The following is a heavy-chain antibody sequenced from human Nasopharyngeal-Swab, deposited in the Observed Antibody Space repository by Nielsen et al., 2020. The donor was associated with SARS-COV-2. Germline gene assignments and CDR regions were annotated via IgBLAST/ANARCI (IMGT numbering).Heavy chain of an antibody. J-gene: IGHJ4*02. D-gene: IGHD3-10*01. CDR3: ARDRTGYGSLNYFDY. Sequence: SETLSLTCTVSGGSISRYYWSWIRQPPGKGLEWIGYIYYSGSTKYNPSLKSRATISIDTSKNQFSLKLSSVTAADTAVYYCARDRTGYGSLNYFDYWGQGTLVTVSS. CDR2: IYYSGST. CDR1: GGSISRYY. V-gene: IGHV4-59*13.